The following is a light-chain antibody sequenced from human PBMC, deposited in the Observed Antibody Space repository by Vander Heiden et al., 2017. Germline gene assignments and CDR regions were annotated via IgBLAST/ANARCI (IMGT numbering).Light chain of an antibody. Sequence: IVMTQSPATLSVSPGERATLSCRASQSVSRTLAWYQHKPGQAPRLLVHGASTRATGIPARFSGSGSGTDFTLTISSLQSEDFAVYYCQQYNNWPLTFGGGTKVEIK. CDR3: QQYNNWPLT. V-gene: IGKV3-15*01. CDR1: QSVSRT. CDR2: GAS. J-gene: IGKJ4*01.